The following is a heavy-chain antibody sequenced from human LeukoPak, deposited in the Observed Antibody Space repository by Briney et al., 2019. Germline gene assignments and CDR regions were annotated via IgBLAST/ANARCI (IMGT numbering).Heavy chain of an antibody. CDR3: ARSNYYYGSGSYSNWFDP. Sequence: PSETLSLTCTVSGVSFSIYYWSWIRQPAGKGLEWIGHIYTSGSTNYNPSLKSRVTISVDTSKNQFSLKLSSVTAADTAVYYCARSNYYYGSGSYSNWFDPWGQGTLVTVSS. D-gene: IGHD3-10*01. J-gene: IGHJ5*02. CDR2: IYTSGST. V-gene: IGHV4-4*07. CDR1: GVSFSIYY.